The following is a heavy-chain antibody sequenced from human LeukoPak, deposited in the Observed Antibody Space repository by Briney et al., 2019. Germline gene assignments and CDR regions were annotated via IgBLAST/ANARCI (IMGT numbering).Heavy chain of an antibody. D-gene: IGHD3-22*01. CDR1: GGSISSYY. CDR3: ARDLYYDSIWYFQH. J-gene: IGHJ1*01. V-gene: IGHV4-4*07. CDR2: IYTSGGT. Sequence: KPSETLSLTCTVSGGSISSYYWSWIRQPAGKGLEWIGRIYTSGGTNYNPSLKSRVTMSVDTSKNQFSLKLSSVTAADTAVYYCARDLYYDSIWYFQHWGQGTLVTVSS.